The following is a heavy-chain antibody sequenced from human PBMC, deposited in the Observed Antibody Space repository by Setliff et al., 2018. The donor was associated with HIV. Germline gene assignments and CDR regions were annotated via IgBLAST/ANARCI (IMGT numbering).Heavy chain of an antibody. D-gene: IGHD6-13*01. V-gene: IGHV1-69*05. CDR3: ASADSSNWYHVDY. CDR2: IIPIFGTA. CDR1: GGAFSSYA. J-gene: IGHJ4*02. Sequence: SVKVSCKASGGAFSSYALSWVRQAPGQGLEWVGGIIPIFGTANYAQKFQGRVTITTDESTSAAYMELSSLRSEDTAVYYCASADSSNWYHVDYWGQGTLVTVSS.